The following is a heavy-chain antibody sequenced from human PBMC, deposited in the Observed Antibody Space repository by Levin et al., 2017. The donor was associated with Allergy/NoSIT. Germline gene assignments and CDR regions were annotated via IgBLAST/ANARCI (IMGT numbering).Heavy chain of an antibody. J-gene: IGHJ4*02. CDR3: TRKAYSYGYLFDY. D-gene: IGHD5-18*01. CDR2: IRSKAYGGTI. Sequence: PGGSLRLSCTASGFTFGDYAMSWFRQAPGKGLEWVGFIRSKAYGGTIEYAASVKDRFTISRDDSKSIAYLQMNSLKTEDTAVYFCTRKAYSYGYLFDYWGQGTLVTVSS. CDR1: GFTFGDYA. V-gene: IGHV3-49*03.